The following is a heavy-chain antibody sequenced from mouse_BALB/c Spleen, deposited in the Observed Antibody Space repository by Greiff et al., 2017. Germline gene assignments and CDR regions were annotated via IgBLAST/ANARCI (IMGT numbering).Heavy chain of an antibody. Sequence: DVKLVESGGGLVQPGGSLKLSCAASGFTFSSYGMSWVRQTPDKRLELVATINSNGGSTYYPDSVKGRFTISRDNAKNTLYLQMSSLKSEDTAMYYCVSLYDGYPAWFAYWGQGTLVTVSA. V-gene: IGHV5-6-3*01. D-gene: IGHD2-3*01. CDR1: GFTFSSYG. CDR3: VSLYDGYPAWFAY. CDR2: INSNGGST. J-gene: IGHJ3*01.